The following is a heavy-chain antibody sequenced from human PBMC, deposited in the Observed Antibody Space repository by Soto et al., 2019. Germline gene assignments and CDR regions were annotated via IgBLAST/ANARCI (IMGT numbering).Heavy chain of an antibody. CDR1: GFTFSSYS. J-gene: IGHJ5*02. CDR3: ARDQSPGGYDYRRGTRKIDP. D-gene: IGHD5-12*01. CDR2: ISSSSSYI. V-gene: IGHV3-21*01. Sequence: GGSLRLSCAASGFTFSSYSMNWVRQAPGKGLEWVLSISSSSSYIYYADSVKGRFTISRDNSKNTLYLQMNSLRAEDTAVYYCARDQSPGGYDYRRGTRKIDPWGQGTLVTVSS.